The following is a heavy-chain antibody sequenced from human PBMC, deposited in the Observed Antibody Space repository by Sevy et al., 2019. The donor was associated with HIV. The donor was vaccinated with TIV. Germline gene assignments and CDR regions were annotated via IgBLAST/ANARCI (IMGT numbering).Heavy chain of an antibody. Sequence: GGSLRLSCAASGFSFTSHYINWIRQAPGKGLEWISYISTSGGAVYYADSVKGRFTISRDNSKNTLYLQMNSLRAEDTAVYYCARVPRDTATGVSYFDYWGQGTLVTVSS. J-gene: IGHJ4*02. CDR1: GFSFTSHY. D-gene: IGHD5-18*01. V-gene: IGHV3-48*01. CDR3: ARVPRDTATGVSYFDY. CDR2: ISTSGGAV.